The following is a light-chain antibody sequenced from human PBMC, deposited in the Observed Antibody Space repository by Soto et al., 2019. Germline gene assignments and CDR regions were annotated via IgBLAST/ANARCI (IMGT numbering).Light chain of an antibody. CDR1: SSNIGSNT. Sequence: QSVLTQPPSASGPPGQRVTISCSGSSSNIGSNTVNWYQQLPGTAPKLLIYSDNQRPSGVPDRFSGSKSGTSASLAISGLQSEDEADYYWAAWDDSLNGVVFGGGTKLTVL. CDR2: SDN. J-gene: IGLJ2*01. V-gene: IGLV1-44*01. CDR3: AAWDDSLNGVV.